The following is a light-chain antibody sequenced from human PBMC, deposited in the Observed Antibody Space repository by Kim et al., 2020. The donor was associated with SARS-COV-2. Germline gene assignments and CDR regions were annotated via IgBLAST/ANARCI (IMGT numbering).Light chain of an antibody. V-gene: IGLV3-19*01. CDR2: GKN. Sequence: LGQKVRITRQEDSRRSYYESWYQQKQGQPPVLVIYGKNNRPSGILDRFSASSTGKTAALTITGAQAEDEADYYCNSRDSSGNHRVVFGGGTQLTVL. CDR1: SRRSYY. J-gene: IGLJ2*01. CDR3: NSRDSSGNHRVV.